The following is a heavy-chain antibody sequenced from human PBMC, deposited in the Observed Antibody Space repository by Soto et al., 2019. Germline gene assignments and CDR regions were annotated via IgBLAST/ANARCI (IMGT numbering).Heavy chain of an antibody. V-gene: IGHV3-30*18. CDR3: AKDHVELLYFEH. D-gene: IGHD1-7*01. CDR2: ISYDGSNK. Sequence: QVQLVESGGGVVQPGRSLTLSCAASGFTFSSYGMHWVRQAPGKGLEWVAVISYDGSNKYYADSVKGRFTISRDNSKNTLYLHMNSLSAEDTAVYDGAKDHVELLYFEHWGQGTLVTVSS. CDR1: GFTFSSYG. J-gene: IGHJ1*01.